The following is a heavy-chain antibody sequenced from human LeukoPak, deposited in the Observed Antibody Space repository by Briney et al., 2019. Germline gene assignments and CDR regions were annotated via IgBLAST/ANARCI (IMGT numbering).Heavy chain of an antibody. V-gene: IGHV3-9*01. CDR2: LNWNSGAI. CDR3: AKDTGSVIRGVMYYFDF. CDR1: GFTFDDYA. J-gene: IGHJ4*02. D-gene: IGHD3-10*01. Sequence: GGSLRLSCAASGFTFDDYAMHWVRQAPGKGLEWVSTLNWNSGAIYYADSVKGRFTISRDDAKNSLYLQMNSLRADDTALYYCAKDTGSVIRGVMYYFDFWGQGTLVTVSS.